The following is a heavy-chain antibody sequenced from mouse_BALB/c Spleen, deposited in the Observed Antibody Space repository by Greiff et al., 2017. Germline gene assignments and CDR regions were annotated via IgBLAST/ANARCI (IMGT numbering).Heavy chain of an antibody. J-gene: IGHJ4*01. Sequence: DVMLVESGGGLVQPGGSLKLSCAASGFTFSSYTMSWVRQTPEKRLEWVAYISNGGGSTYYPDTVKGRFTISRDNAKNTLYLQMSSLKSEDTAMYYCARHGEVRRSYAMDYWGQGTSVTVSS. CDR3: ARHGEVRRSYAMDY. CDR2: ISNGGGST. D-gene: IGHD2-14*01. CDR1: GFTFSSYT. V-gene: IGHV5-12-2*01.